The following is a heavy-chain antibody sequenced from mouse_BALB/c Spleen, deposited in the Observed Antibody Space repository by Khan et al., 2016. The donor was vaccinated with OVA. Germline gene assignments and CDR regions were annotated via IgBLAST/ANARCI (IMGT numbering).Heavy chain of an antibody. V-gene: IGHV3-2*02. D-gene: IGHD2-3*01. CDR3: ARDGSRYNYAMDY. J-gene: IGHJ4*01. CDR2: ISYSGST. CDR1: AYSITSDYA. Sequence: EVQLEVSGPGLVKPSQSLSLTCTVTAYSITSDYAWNWIRQFPGNKLEWMGYISYSGSTNYNPSLKSRISITRDTSKNQFFLQLNSVTTEDTATYYCARDGSRYNYAMDYWGQGTSVTVSS.